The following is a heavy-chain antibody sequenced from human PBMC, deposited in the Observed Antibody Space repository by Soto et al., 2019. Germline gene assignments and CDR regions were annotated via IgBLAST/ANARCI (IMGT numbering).Heavy chain of an antibody. CDR1: GYSFTSYW. J-gene: IGHJ3*02. CDR2: IYPGDSDT. CDR3: ARLPYYYDSSGYYTSSASDI. Sequence: GESLKISCKGSGYSFTSYWIGWVRQMPGKGLEWMGIIYPGDSDTRYSPSFQGQVTISADKSISTAYLQWSSLKASDTAMYYCARLPYYYDSSGYYTSSASDIWGQGTMVTVSS. D-gene: IGHD3-22*01. V-gene: IGHV5-51*01.